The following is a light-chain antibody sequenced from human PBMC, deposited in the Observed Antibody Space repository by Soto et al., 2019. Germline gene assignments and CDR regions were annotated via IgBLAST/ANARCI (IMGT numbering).Light chain of an antibody. V-gene: IGKV3D-20*02. Sequence: EIVLTQSPGTLSLSPGERATLSCRTSQSVSSSYLAWYQQKPGQAPRLLIYDASNRVTGIPARFRGSGSGTDFTLTISSLQSEDFAVYYCQQYNNWPITFGQGTRLEIK. CDR1: QSVSSSY. J-gene: IGKJ5*01. CDR3: QQYNNWPIT. CDR2: DAS.